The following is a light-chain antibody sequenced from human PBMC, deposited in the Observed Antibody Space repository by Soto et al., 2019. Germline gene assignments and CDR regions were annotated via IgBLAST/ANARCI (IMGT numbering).Light chain of an antibody. CDR2: LETSGSY. CDR1: SGHTTYI. Sequence: QSVLTQSSSASASLGSSVKLTCTLSSGHTTYIIAWHQQQPGKAPRYLMKLETSGSYNNGSGVPDRFSGSSSGADRYLTISNLQFEDEADYYCETWDINTHVVFGGGTKLTVL. V-gene: IGLV4-60*02. CDR3: ETWDINTHVV. J-gene: IGLJ2*01.